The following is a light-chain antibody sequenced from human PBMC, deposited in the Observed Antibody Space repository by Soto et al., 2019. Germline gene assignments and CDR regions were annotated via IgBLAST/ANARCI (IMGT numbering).Light chain of an antibody. J-gene: IGKJ2*01. CDR1: QSVSSNY. CDR3: QHYGT. V-gene: IGKV3-20*01. Sequence: EIVLTQSPGTLSLSPGERATLSCRASQSVSSNYLGWYQQKPGQAPRLLIYSASNRATGIPDRFSGSGSETDFTLTISRLEPEDFEVYYCQHYGTFGQGTKLEIK. CDR2: SAS.